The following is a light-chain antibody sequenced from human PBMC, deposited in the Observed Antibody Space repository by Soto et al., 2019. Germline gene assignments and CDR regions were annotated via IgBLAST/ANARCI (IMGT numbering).Light chain of an antibody. Sequence: EIVMTQSPATLSVSPGERATLSCRASQSVSSNLAWYQQKPGQAPRLLIYGASTRATGIPARFSGSGSGTEFTLTISSLQSEDFATYYYQQHAAYPRDFGQGTKVEMK. CDR2: GAS. CDR1: QSVSSN. J-gene: IGKJ1*01. CDR3: QQHAAYPRD. V-gene: IGKV3-15*01.